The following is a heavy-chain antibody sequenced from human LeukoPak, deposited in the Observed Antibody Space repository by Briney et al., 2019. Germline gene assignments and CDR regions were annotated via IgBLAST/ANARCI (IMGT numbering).Heavy chain of an antibody. V-gene: IGHV3-23*01. J-gene: IGHJ4*02. D-gene: IGHD1-7*01. CDR3: AKKKRELRGFDY. Sequence: PGGSLRLSCAASGFTFSSYAMSWVRQAPGKGLEWVSVIGGSGGITYYSDSVKGRFTIAGDNSENTLYLQMSSLRAEDTAVYYCAKKKRELRGFDYWGQGTLVTVSP. CDR1: GFTFSSYA. CDR2: IGGSGGIT.